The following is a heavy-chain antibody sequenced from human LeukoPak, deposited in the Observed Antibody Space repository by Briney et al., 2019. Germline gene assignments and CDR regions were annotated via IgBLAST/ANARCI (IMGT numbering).Heavy chain of an antibody. Sequence: GASVKVSCKSSGYTFTSCYMYWVRQAPGQGLEWMGWINPNSGGTNYAQKFQGRVTMTRDTSISTAYMDLSSLRSEDTAVYYCASGTTDIVVVPATLRNYYFDYWGQGTLVTVSS. D-gene: IGHD2-2*01. V-gene: IGHV1-2*02. CDR3: ASGTTDIVVVPATLRNYYFDY. CDR1: GYTFTSCY. CDR2: INPNSGGT. J-gene: IGHJ4*02.